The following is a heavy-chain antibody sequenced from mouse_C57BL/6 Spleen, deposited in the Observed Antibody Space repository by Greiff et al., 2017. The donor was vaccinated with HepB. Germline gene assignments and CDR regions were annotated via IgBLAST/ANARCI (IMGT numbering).Heavy chain of an antibody. J-gene: IGHJ1*03. Sequence: QVQLQQSGPELVKPGASVKISCKASGYAFSSSWMNWVKQRPGKGLEWIGRIYPGDGDTNYNGKFKGKATLTADKSSSTAYMQLSSLTSEDSAVYCCARSRWDWYFDVWGTGTTVTVSS. D-gene: IGHD1-1*02. CDR1: GYAFSSSW. V-gene: IGHV1-82*01. CDR2: IYPGDGDT. CDR3: ARSRWDWYFDV.